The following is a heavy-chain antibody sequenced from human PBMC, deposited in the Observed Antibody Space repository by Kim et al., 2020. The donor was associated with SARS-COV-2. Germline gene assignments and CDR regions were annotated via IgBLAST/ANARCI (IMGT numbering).Heavy chain of an antibody. J-gene: IGHJ4*02. CDR1: GFTFSSYA. D-gene: IGHD3-10*01. Sequence: GGSLRLSCAASGFTFSSYAMSWVRQAPGKGLEWVSAISGSGGSTYYADSVKGRFTISRDNSKNTLYLQMNSLRAEDTAVYYCAKLVGVLLWFGEESIEPHFDYWGQGTLVTVSS. CDR2: ISGSGGST. CDR3: AKLVGVLLWFGEESIEPHFDY. V-gene: IGHV3-23*01.